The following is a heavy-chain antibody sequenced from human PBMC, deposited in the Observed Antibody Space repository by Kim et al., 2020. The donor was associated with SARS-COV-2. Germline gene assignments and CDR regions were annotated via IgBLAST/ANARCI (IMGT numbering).Heavy chain of an antibody. D-gene: IGHD3-16*01. Sequence: GGSLRLSCAASGFSLDNYAITWVRQAPGEGLEWLAGTTGGYGDTYYADSVRGRFIVSRDKSTYAVHLQMNSLRAEDTAVYYCAREQVATQYYYYYGMDV. CDR1: GFSLDNYA. CDR3: AREQVATQYYYYYGMDV. V-gene: IGHV3-23*01. CDR2: TTGGYGDT. J-gene: IGHJ6*01.